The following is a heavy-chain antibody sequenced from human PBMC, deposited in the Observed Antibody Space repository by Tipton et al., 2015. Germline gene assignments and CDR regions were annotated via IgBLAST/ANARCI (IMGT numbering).Heavy chain of an antibody. CDR2: ISYSGST. J-gene: IGHJ6*02. V-gene: IGHV4-61*01. CDR1: GGSVSTSNYY. Sequence: TLSLTCTVSGGSVSTSNYYWGWIRQSPGKGLEWIGYISYSGSTHYNPSLKSRVTISVDTSKNQFSLKLSSVTAADTAVYYCAREGGYCSGGSCYNRDYYYYGMDVWGQGTTVTVSS. CDR3: AREGGYCSGGSCYNRDYYYYGMDV. D-gene: IGHD2-15*01.